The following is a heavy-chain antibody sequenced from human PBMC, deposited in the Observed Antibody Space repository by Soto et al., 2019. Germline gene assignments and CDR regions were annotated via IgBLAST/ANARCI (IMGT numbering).Heavy chain of an antibody. Sequence: PSETLSLTCTVSGGSISSYYWSWIRQPPGKGLEWIGYIFYSGRPTNNPSLQSRFTISIDTSKNQFFLKMNSVTVADTAVYYCARSWGGGYNWFDYWGQGTLVTVSS. D-gene: IGHD5-12*01. V-gene: IGHV4-59*01. CDR1: GGSISSYY. CDR2: IFYSGRP. CDR3: ARSWGGGYNWFDY. J-gene: IGHJ4*02.